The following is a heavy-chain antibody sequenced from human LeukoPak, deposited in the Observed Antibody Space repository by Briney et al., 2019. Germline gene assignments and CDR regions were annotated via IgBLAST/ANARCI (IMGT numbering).Heavy chain of an antibody. Sequence: SETLSLTCSVSGGSISTYYWSWIRQPPGKGLEWIGYIYASGSTNYNPSLKSRVTISVDTSKNQFSLRLSSVADADTAVYFCVRATWGFFWFDPWGQGSLVTVSS. CDR2: IYASGST. CDR1: GGSISTYY. J-gene: IGHJ5*02. D-gene: IGHD7-27*01. CDR3: VRATWGFFWFDP. V-gene: IGHV4-59*01.